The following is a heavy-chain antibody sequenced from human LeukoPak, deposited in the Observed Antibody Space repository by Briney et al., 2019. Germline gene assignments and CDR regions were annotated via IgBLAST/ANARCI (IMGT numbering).Heavy chain of an antibody. CDR2: INHSGST. CDR1: GGSFSGYY. V-gene: IGHV4-34*01. CDR3: ASISKGYCSGGSCSGFYYYYYMDV. J-gene: IGHJ6*03. D-gene: IGHD2-15*01. Sequence: PSETLSLTCAVYGGSFSGYYWSWIRQPPGKGLEWIGEINHSGSTNYNPSLKSRVTISVDTSKNQFSLKLSSVTAADTAVYYCASISKGYCSGGSCSGFYYYYYMDVWGKGTTVTISS.